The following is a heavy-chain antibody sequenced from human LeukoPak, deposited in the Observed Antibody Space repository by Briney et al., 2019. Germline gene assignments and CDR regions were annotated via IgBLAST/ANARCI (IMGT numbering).Heavy chain of an antibody. CDR3: ARERGNGMDTPTSFDS. CDR2: IIPIFGTA. D-gene: IGHD5-18*01. J-gene: IGHJ4*02. CDR1: GGTFSSYA. Sequence: SVKVSCKASGGTFSSYAISWVRQAPGQGLEWMGGIIPIFGTANYAQKFQGRVTITTDESTSTAYMALSSLRSEDTAVYYCARERGNGMDTPTSFDSSGQGTLVTVSS. V-gene: IGHV1-69*05.